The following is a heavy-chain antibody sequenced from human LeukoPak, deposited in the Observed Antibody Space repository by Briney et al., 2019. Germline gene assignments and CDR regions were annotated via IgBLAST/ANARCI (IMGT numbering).Heavy chain of an antibody. Sequence: GRSLRLSCAASGFTFSTYWMHWVRQAPGKGLVWVSRINTDGSSTSYADSVKGRFTISRDNAKNTLYLQMNSLRGEDTAVYYCARGHQNYYQSSGYDYWGQGTLVTVSS. D-gene: IGHD3-22*01. J-gene: IGHJ4*02. CDR2: INTDGSST. CDR3: ARGHQNYYQSSGYDY. CDR1: GFTFSTYW. V-gene: IGHV3-74*01.